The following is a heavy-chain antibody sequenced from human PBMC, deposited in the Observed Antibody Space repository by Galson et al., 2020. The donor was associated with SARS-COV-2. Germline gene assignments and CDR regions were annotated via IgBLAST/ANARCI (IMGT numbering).Heavy chain of an antibody. D-gene: IGHD6-19*01. CDR1: GGSFSGYY. CDR2: IYHSGST. Sequence: SETLSLTCAVYGGSFSGYYWSWIRQPPGKGLEWIGEIYHSGSTNYNPSLKSRVTISVDKSKNQFSLKLSSVTAADTAVYYCARIDSSGFFGGVYYGMDVWGQGTTVTVSS. J-gene: IGHJ6*02. V-gene: IGHV4-34*01. CDR3: ARIDSSGFFGGVYYGMDV.